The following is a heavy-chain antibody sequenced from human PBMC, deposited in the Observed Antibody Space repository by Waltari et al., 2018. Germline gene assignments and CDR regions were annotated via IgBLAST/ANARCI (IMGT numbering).Heavy chain of an antibody. V-gene: IGHV3-7*01. CDR1: GFTFSSYW. D-gene: IGHD3-3*01. CDR2: IKQDGSEK. Sequence: EVQLVESGGGLVQPGGSLRLSCAASGFTFSSYWMSWVRQAPGKGLEWVANIKQDGSEKYYVDSVKGRFTISRDNAKNSLYLQMNSLRAEDTAVYYCARDLSPITIFGVVIPYYYYMDVWGKGTTVTISS. J-gene: IGHJ6*03. CDR3: ARDLSPITIFGVVIPYYYYMDV.